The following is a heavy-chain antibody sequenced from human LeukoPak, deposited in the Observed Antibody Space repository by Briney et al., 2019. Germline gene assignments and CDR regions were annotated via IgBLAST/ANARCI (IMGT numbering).Heavy chain of an antibody. J-gene: IGHJ3*02. V-gene: IGHV3-23*01. Sequence: GGSLTLSCAASGFTFSSYAMSWVRQPPGKGLEWVSAIIGSGGSTYYADSVKGLFTISRDNSKNTLYLQMNSLRAEDTAVYYCARERQKWLGDAFDIWGQGTMVTVSS. CDR1: GFTFSSYA. CDR2: IIGSGGST. D-gene: IGHD6-19*01. CDR3: ARERQKWLGDAFDI.